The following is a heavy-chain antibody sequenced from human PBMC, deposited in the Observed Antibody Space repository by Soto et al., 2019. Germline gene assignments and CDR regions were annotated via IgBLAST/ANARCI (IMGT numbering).Heavy chain of an antibody. CDR3: ARVLTMIVVVDAFDI. D-gene: IGHD3-22*01. V-gene: IGHV3-23*01. CDR2: ISGSGGST. J-gene: IGHJ3*02. CDR1: GFTFSSYA. Sequence: PGGSLRLSCAASGFTFSSYAMSWVRQAPGKGLEWVSAISGSGGSTYYADSVKGRFTISRDNAKNSLYLQTNSLRAEDTAVYYCARVLTMIVVVDAFDIWGQGTMVTVSS.